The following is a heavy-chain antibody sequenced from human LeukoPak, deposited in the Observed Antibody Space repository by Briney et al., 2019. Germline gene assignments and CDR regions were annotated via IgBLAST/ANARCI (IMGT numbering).Heavy chain of an antibody. CDR3: AGNYDFWSGPPGIDY. CDR1: GFTFSSYS. Sequence: GGSLRLSCAASGFTFSSYSMNWVRQAPGKGLEWVSSISSSSYIYYADSVKGRFTISRDNAKNSLYLQMNSLRAEDTAVYYCAGNYDFWSGPPGIDYWGQGTLVTVSS. CDR2: ISSSSYI. D-gene: IGHD3-3*01. V-gene: IGHV3-21*01. J-gene: IGHJ4*02.